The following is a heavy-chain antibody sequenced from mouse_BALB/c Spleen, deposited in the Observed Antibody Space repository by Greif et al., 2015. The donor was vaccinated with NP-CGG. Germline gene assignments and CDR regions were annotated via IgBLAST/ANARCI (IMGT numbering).Heavy chain of an antibody. D-gene: IGHD4-1*01. J-gene: IGHJ4*01. CDR2: IYPGSGNT. Sequence: VVESGPELVKPGASVKISCKASGYTFTDYYINWVKQKPGQGLEWIGWIYPGSGNTKYNEKFKGKATLTVDTSSSTAYMQFSSLTSEDTAVYFCARRTGTEAMDYWGQGPSVTVSS. CDR3: ARRTGTEAMDY. CDR1: GYTFTDYY. V-gene: IGHV1-84*02.